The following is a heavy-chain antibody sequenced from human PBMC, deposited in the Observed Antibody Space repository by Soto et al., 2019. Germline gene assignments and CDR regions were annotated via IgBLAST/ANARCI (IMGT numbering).Heavy chain of an antibody. V-gene: IGHV4-39*01. CDR2: ISYSGST. CDR1: GGSISSSSWY. D-gene: IGHD6-19*01. CDR3: ARGGGIGVAGT. J-gene: IGHJ5*02. Sequence: QLQLQESGPGLVKPSETLSLTCSVSGGSISSSSWYWGWIRQPPGKGLEWVGSISYSGSTYYNPSLKSRVTISADTFKNQFSLKMSSVTAADTAVYFCARGGGIGVAGTWGQGILVTVSS.